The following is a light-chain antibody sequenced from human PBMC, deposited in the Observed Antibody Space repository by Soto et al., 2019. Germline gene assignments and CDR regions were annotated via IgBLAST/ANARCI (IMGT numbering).Light chain of an antibody. J-gene: IGKJ5*01. CDR2: DAS. V-gene: IGKV3-20*01. Sequence: ETVLTQSPGTLSLSPGERATLSCRASQSVGSSYLAWYQQKPGQAPRLLIYDASSRATGIPDRFSGSGSGTDFTLTISRLEPEDFAVYYCQQYGSSFTFGQGTRLEIK. CDR3: QQYGSSFT. CDR1: QSVGSSY.